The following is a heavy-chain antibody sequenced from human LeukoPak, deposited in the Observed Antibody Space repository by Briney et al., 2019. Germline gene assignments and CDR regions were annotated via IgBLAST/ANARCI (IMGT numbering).Heavy chain of an antibody. CDR1: GFTFSTYW. CDR3: ARDKIVGATHFDY. Sequence: PGESLRLSCAASGFTFSTYWVSWVRQAPGKGLEWVANIKQDGSEKYYVDSVKGRFTISRDNAKNSLYLQMNSLRAEDTAVYYCARDKIVGATHFDYWGQGTLVTVSS. CDR2: IKQDGSEK. V-gene: IGHV3-7*01. D-gene: IGHD1-26*01. J-gene: IGHJ4*02.